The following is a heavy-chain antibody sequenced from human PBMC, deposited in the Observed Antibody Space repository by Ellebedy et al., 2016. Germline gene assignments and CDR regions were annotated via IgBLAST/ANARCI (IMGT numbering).Heavy chain of an antibody. Sequence: GESLKISXAASGFNFDDYTMHWVRQGPGKGLEWVSFISSDGSGTFYADSVRGRFTISRDNSKRSLYLQMNSLRPEDTAFYYCARDKLASGSFLPVWFDPWGQGTLVSVTS. V-gene: IGHV3-43D*03. CDR3: ARDKLASGSFLPVWFDP. CDR2: ISSDGSGT. CDR1: GFNFDDYT. D-gene: IGHD3-10*01. J-gene: IGHJ5*02.